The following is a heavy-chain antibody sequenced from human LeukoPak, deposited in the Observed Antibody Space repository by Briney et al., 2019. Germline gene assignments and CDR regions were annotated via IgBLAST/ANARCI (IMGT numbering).Heavy chain of an antibody. D-gene: IGHD3-3*01. CDR2: ISYHGKNE. CDR3: AKDQLLFGVVIIPSIFDY. J-gene: IGHJ4*02. V-gene: IGHV3-30*18. Sequence: GGSLRLSCAASGLSLRAYGMHWVRQAPGKGPEWVAVISYHGKNEYYADSVKGRFTISRDNSKNTLYLQMNSLRAEDTAVYYCAKDQLLFGVVIIPSIFDYWGQGTLVTVSS. CDR1: GLSLRAYG.